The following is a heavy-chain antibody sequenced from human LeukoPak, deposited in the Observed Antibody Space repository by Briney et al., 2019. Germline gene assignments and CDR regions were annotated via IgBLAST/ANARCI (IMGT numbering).Heavy chain of an antibody. V-gene: IGHV3-33*01. J-gene: IGHJ4*02. D-gene: IGHD6-19*01. Sequence: GGSLRLSCAASGFTFSSYGMHWVRQAPGKGLEWVAVIWYDGSSKYYADSVKGRFTISRDNSKNTLYLQINSLRAEDTAVYFCARDSSGWTFDYWGQGTLVTVSS. CDR3: ARDSSGWTFDY. CDR1: GFTFSSYG. CDR2: IWYDGSSK.